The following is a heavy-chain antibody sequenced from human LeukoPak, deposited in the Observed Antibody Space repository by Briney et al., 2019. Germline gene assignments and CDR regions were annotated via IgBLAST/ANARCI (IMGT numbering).Heavy chain of an antibody. CDR2: IYTSGST. D-gene: IGHD1-26*01. CDR1: GGSISSSSYY. J-gene: IGHJ6*03. Sequence: SETLSLTCTVSGGSISSSSYYWGWIRQPPGKGLEWIVRIYTSGSTNYNPSLKSRVTISVDTSKNQFSLKLSSVTAADTAVYYCAREVVYGGATTYYYYYYMDVWGKGTTVTISS. V-gene: IGHV4-39*07. CDR3: AREVVYGGATTYYYYYYMDV.